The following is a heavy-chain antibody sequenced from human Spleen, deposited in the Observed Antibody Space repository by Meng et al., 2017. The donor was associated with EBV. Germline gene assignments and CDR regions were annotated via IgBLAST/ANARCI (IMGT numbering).Heavy chain of an antibody. J-gene: IGHJ4*02. Sequence: QGRLVQSGAGVKKPGSSVKVSCKTSGGTFNSDAISWVRQAPGQGLEWMGGLIPMSGAPNYAQKFQGRVTITADESTGTHYMDLSSLRSEDTAVYYCASESGRGYTPDYWGQGTLVTVSS. V-gene: IGHV1-69*01. CDR1: GGTFNSDA. CDR2: LIPMSGAP. D-gene: IGHD3-10*01. CDR3: ASESGRGYTPDY.